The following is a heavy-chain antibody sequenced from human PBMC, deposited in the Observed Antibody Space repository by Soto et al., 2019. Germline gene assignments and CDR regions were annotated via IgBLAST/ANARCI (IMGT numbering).Heavy chain of an antibody. CDR3: ARDERSITGTFFDY. J-gene: IGHJ4*02. D-gene: IGHD1-20*01. CDR1: GGSISSGDYY. V-gene: IGHV4-30-4*01. Sequence: QVQLQESGPGLVKPSQTLSLTCTVSGGSISSGDYYWSWIRQPPGKGLEWIGYIYYSGSTYYNPSFKSRVTISVDTSKHQFSLKLSSVTAADTAVYYCARDERSITGTFFDYWGQGTLVTVSS. CDR2: IYYSGST.